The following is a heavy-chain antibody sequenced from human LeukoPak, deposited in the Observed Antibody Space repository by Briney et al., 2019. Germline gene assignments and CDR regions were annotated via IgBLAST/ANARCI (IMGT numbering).Heavy chain of an antibody. D-gene: IGHD1-14*01. CDR1: GGSISSGGYS. J-gene: IGHJ4*02. CDR2: IYHSGST. Sequence: TSQTLSLTCAVSGGSISSGGYSWSWIRQPPGKGLEWIGYIYHSGSTYYNPSLKSRVTISVDTSKNQFSLKLNSVTAADTALYYCARHNPYFDYWGQGTLVTVSS. CDR3: ARHNPYFDY. V-gene: IGHV4-30-2*03.